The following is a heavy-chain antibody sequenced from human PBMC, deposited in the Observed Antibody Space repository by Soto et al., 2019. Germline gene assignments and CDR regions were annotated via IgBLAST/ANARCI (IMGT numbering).Heavy chain of an antibody. CDR1: GYTFTSYA. V-gene: IGHV1-3*01. CDR2: INAGNGNT. J-gene: IGHJ4*02. Sequence: QVQLVQSGAEVKKPGATVKVSCKASGYTFTSYAMHWVRQAPGQRLEWMGWINAGNGNTKYSQKFQGRVTITRDTSASTAYMELSSLRSEDTAVYYCARGSRPRPFDYWGQGTLVTVSS. D-gene: IGHD3-10*01. CDR3: ARGSRPRPFDY.